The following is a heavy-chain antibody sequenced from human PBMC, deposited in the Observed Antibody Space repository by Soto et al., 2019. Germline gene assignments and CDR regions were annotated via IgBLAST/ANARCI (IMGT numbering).Heavy chain of an antibody. CDR3: ARGGLYYDILTGYPAPKGFDY. D-gene: IGHD3-9*01. CDR2: IFYSGPT. CDR1: GDTITSGGHY. J-gene: IGHJ4*02. Sequence: SETQSLTCTVSGDTITSGGHYWSWIRQLPGKGLEWIGYIFYSGPTYYNPSLKSRVTISVDTSKNQFSLKLSSVTAADTAVYYCARGGLYYDILTGYPAPKGFDYWGQGTLVTVSS. V-gene: IGHV4-61*08.